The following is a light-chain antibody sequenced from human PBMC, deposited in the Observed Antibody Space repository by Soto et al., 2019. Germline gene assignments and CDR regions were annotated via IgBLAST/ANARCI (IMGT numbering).Light chain of an antibody. V-gene: IGLV2-11*01. CDR1: SSDVGGYDF. CDR2: DVT. Sequence: QSVLTQPRSVSGSPGQSVTISCTGTSSDVGGYDFVSWYQRHPGKAPKFIIYDVTKRPLGVPDRFSGSKSGNTAFLTISGLQAEDEADYYCCSYAGTSTFVLFGGGTKLTVL. CDR3: CSYAGTSTFVL. J-gene: IGLJ3*02.